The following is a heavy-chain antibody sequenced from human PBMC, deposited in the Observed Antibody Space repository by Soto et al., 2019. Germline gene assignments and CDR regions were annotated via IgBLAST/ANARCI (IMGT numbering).Heavy chain of an antibody. D-gene: IGHD3-3*01. CDR2: INYSGST. CDR1: GGSISSSSCY. Sequence: SETLSLTCTVSGGSISSSSCYWGWIRQPPGKGLEWIGSINYSGSTYYNPSLKSRVTISVDTSKNQFSLKLSSVTAADTAVYYCASERDVLRFLEWSRYMDVWGKGATVTVSS. CDR3: ASERDVLRFLEWSRYMDV. V-gene: IGHV4-39*01. J-gene: IGHJ6*03.